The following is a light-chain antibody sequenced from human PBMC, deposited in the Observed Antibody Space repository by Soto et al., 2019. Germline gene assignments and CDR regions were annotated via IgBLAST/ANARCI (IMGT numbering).Light chain of an antibody. CDR1: QSISSW. J-gene: IGKJ1*01. Sequence: DIQMTQSPSTLSASVGDRVTITCRASQSISSWLAWYQQKPGKAPKLLIYDASSLESGVPSRFSGSGSGTEFTLTISMPQPDDFAEYYCQQYSNYCTCGQGTKVEIK. CDR2: DAS. V-gene: IGKV1-5*01. CDR3: QQYSNYCT.